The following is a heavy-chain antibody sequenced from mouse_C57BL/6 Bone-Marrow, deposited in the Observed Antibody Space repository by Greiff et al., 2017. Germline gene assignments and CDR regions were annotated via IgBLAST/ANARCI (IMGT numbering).Heavy chain of an antibody. CDR1: GYSITSGYY. Sequence: EVKLMESGPGLVKPSQSLSLTCSVTGYSITSGYYWNWIPQFPGNKLEWMGYISYDGSNNYNPSLKNRISITRYTSKNQFFLKLNSVTTEDTATYYCARGGITTRYFDYWGQGTTLTVSS. V-gene: IGHV3-6*01. D-gene: IGHD1-1*01. J-gene: IGHJ2*01. CDR3: ARGGITTRYFDY. CDR2: ISYDGSN.